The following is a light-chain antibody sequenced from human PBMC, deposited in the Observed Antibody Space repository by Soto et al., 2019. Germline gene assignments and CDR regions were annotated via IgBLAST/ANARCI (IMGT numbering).Light chain of an antibody. J-gene: IGKJ4*01. CDR3: QQYYITPPTT. Sequence: DIVMTQSPDSLAVSLGERATINCKSSQSVLYSSNNKNYLAWYQQKQGQPPKLLIYWASTRESGVPDRFSSSGSGRDFTLTIISLQAEDVAVYFCQQYYITPPTTFGGGTKVEIK. CDR1: QSVLYSSNNKNY. V-gene: IGKV4-1*01. CDR2: WAS.